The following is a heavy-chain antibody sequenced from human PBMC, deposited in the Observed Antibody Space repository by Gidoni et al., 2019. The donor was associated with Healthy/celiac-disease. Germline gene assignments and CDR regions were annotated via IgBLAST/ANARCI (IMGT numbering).Heavy chain of an antibody. Sequence: QVQLVESGGGVVQPGRSLRLSCAASGFTLSSYGMHWVRQAPGKGLEWVAVISYDGSNKYYADSVKGRFTISRDNSKNTLYLQMNSLRAEDTAVYYCAKILDYGGTLFDYWGQGTLVTVSS. D-gene: IGHD4-17*01. V-gene: IGHV3-30*18. CDR1: GFTLSSYG. CDR3: AKILDYGGTLFDY. CDR2: ISYDGSNK. J-gene: IGHJ4*02.